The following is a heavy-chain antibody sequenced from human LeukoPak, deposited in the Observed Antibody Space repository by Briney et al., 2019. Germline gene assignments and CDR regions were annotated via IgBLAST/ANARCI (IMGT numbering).Heavy chain of an antibody. D-gene: IGHD5-12*01. CDR3: AKDQVFPFVGYIVATTGFDY. Sequence: QPSETLSLTCAVYGGSFSGYYWSWVRQAPAKGLEWVSAISGSGGSTYYADSVKGRFTISRDNSKNTLYLQMNSLRAEDTAVYYCAKDQVFPFVGYIVATTGFDYWGQGTLVTVSS. V-gene: IGHV3-23*01. CDR1: GGSFSGYY. J-gene: IGHJ4*02. CDR2: ISGSGGST.